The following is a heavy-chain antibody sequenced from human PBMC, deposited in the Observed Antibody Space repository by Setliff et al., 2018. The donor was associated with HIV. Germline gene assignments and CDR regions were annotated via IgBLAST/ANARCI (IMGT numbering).Heavy chain of an antibody. J-gene: IGHJ6*02. CDR1: GGSISSYY. CDR2: IYYSGST. Sequence: LSLTCTVSGGSISSYYWSWNRQPPGKGLEWIGYIYYSGSTNYNPSLKSRVTISVDTSKNQFSLKLSSVTAADTAVYYCARGNYGDYEVSYYYYGMDVWGQGTTVTVSS. V-gene: IGHV4-59*01. D-gene: IGHD4-17*01. CDR3: ARGNYGDYEVSYYYYGMDV.